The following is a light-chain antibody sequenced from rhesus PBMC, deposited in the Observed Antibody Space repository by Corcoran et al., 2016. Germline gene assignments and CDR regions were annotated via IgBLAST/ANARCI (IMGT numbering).Light chain of an antibody. CDR2: SAY. CDR1: ESVGSY. V-gene: IGKV3-40*03. J-gene: IGKJ4*01. Sequence: EIVMTQSPATLSLSPGETATLSCRASESVGSYLAWYQQKPGQAPKLLVHSAYFRATGIPERFSGRGSSTELPLTISSLEPEDVGVYHCQQYNDFLLTFGGGTKLEIK. CDR3: QQYNDFLLT.